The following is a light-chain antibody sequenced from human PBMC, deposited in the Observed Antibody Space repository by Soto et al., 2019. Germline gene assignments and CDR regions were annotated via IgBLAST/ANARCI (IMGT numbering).Light chain of an antibody. CDR2: GAS. J-gene: IGKJ4*01. CDR3: QQRSNWLT. V-gene: IGKV3D-20*02. CDR1: QSVSSSY. Sequence: EIVLTHSPGTLSLSPWERATLSCRASQSVSSSYLAWYQQKPGQAPRLLIYGASSRATGIPDRFSGSGSGTDFTLTISSLEPEDFAVYYCQQRSNWLTFGGGTKVDI.